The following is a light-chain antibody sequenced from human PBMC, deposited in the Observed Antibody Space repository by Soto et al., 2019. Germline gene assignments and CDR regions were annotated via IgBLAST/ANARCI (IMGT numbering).Light chain of an antibody. CDR2: DVT. CDR1: SSDIGGHDD. V-gene: IGLV2-8*01. CDR3: SSFAGGNIYV. J-gene: IGLJ1*01. Sequence: QSALTQPASVSGSPGQSITISCTGTSSDIGGHDDVSWYQQHPGKVPKLLIYDVTKRPSGVPDRFSGSKSGYTASLTVSGLQAEDEADYYCSSFAGGNIYVFGTGTKLTVL.